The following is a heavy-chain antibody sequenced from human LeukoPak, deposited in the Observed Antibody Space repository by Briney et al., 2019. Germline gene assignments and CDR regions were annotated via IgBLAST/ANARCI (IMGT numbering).Heavy chain of an antibody. J-gene: IGHJ4*02. V-gene: IGHV3-23*01. CDR1: GFTFSSYW. D-gene: IGHD5-12*01. Sequence: GGSLRLSCAASGFTFSSYWMSWVRQAPGKGLEWVSAISGSGGSTYYADSVKGRFTISRDNSKNTLYLQMNSLRAEDTAVYYCAKDPRAPGIRLYYFDYWGQGTLVTVSS. CDR2: ISGSGGST. CDR3: AKDPRAPGIRLYYFDY.